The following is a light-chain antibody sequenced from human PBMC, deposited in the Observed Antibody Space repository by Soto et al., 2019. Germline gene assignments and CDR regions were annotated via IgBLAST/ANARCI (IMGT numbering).Light chain of an antibody. Sequence: EMVLTQSPATLSLSPGERATLSCRASQSVSSYLAWYQQKPGQAPRLLIYDASNRATGIPARFSGSGSGTDFTLTISSLEPEDFAVYYCQQRSNWPPLWTFGQGTKVDIK. V-gene: IGKV3-11*01. CDR2: DAS. CDR3: QQRSNWPPLWT. J-gene: IGKJ1*01. CDR1: QSVSSY.